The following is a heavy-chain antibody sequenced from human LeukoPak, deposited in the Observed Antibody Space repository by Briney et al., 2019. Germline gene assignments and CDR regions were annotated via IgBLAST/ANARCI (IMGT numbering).Heavy chain of an antibody. V-gene: IGHV3-21*01. CDR1: GFTFSSYS. Sequence: PGGSLRLSCAASGFTFSSYSMNWVRQAPGKGLEWVSSISSSSSYIYYADSVKGRFTISRDNAKNSLYLQMNSLRAEDTAVYYCAIEPGIAAAIVDYWGQGTLVTVSS. CDR3: AIEPGIAAAIVDY. CDR2: ISSSSSYI. D-gene: IGHD6-13*01. J-gene: IGHJ4*02.